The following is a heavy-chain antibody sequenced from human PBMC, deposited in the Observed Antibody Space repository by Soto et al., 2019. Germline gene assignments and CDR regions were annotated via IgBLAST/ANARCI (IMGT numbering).Heavy chain of an antibody. CDR3: ARDRGSKSCYYCGMDV. V-gene: IGHV3-30-3*01. J-gene: IGHJ6*02. CDR1: GFTFSSYA. Sequence: QVQLVESGGGVVQPGRSLRLSCAASGFTFSSYAMHWVRQAPGKGLEWVAVISYDGSNKYYADSVKGRFTISRDNSKNXLYLQLNSLRAEETAVYYCARDRGSKSCYYCGMDVWGQGTTVTVSS. CDR2: ISYDGSNK. D-gene: IGHD2-2*01.